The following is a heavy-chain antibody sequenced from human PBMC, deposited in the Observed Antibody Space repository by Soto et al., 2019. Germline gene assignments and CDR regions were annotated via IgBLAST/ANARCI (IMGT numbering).Heavy chain of an antibody. CDR1: GGSFSGYY. CDR3: ARDGLDVDIVATRRADCYGMDV. J-gene: IGHJ6*02. D-gene: IGHD5-12*01. V-gene: IGHV4-34*01. Sequence: SETLSLTCSVYGGSFSGYYWSWIRQPPGKGLEWIGEINHSGSTNYNPSLKSRVTISVDTSKNQFSLKLSSVTAADTAVYCCARDGLDVDIVATRRADCYGMDVWGQGTTVTVSS. CDR2: INHSGST.